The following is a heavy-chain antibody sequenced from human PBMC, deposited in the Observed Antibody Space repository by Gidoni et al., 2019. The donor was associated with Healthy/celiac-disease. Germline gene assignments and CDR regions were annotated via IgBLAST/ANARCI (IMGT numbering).Heavy chain of an antibody. J-gene: IGHJ5*02. D-gene: IGHD1-26*01. Sequence: QVQLQQWGAGLLKPAETLSLTCAVDGGSFSGYYWSWIRQPPGKGLEWIGEINHSGSTNYNPSLKSRVTISVDTSKNQFSLKLSSVTAADTAVYYCASGVGLENWFDPWGQGTLVTVSS. CDR1: GGSFSGYY. CDR3: ASGVGLENWFDP. V-gene: IGHV4-34*01. CDR2: INHSGST.